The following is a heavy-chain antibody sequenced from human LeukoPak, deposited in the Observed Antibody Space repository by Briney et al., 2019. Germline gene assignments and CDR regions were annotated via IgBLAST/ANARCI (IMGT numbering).Heavy chain of an antibody. V-gene: IGHV1-69*13. CDR3: ARAKGPLRNWFDP. CDR1: GGTFSSYA. Sequence: SVKVSCKASGGTFSSYAISWVRQAPGQGLEWMGGIIPIFGTANYAQKFQGRVTITADESTSTAYMELSSLRSEDTAVYYCARAKGPLRNWFDPWGQGTLVTVSS. J-gene: IGHJ5*02. CDR2: IIPIFGTA. D-gene: IGHD3-9*01.